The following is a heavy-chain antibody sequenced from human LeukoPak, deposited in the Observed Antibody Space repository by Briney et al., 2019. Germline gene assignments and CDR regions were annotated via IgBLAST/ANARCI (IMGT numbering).Heavy chain of an antibody. CDR2: INPSGGST. Sequence: ASVKVSCKASGYTFTSYYMHWVRQAPGQGLEWMGIINPSGGSTSYAQKFQGRVTMTRDTSTSTVYMELSSLRSEDAAVYYCARVCLDLRSDYWGQGTLVTVSS. CDR3: ARVCLDLRSDY. V-gene: IGHV1-46*01. J-gene: IGHJ4*02. CDR1: GYTFTSYY. D-gene: IGHD1-1*01.